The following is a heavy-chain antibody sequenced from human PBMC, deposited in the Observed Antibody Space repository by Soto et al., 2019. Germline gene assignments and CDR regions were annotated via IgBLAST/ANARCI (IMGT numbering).Heavy chain of an antibody. J-gene: IGHJ5*02. CDR1: GGSISSNDFY. CDR3: ARLSGSWQSCFDP. D-gene: IGHD6-13*01. CDR2: IYYSGNT. V-gene: IGHV4-31*03. Sequence: QVQLQESGPGLVKPSQTLSLTCIVSGGSISSNDFYWSWIRQHPGKGLEWIGYIYYSGNTYYNPSLKSRVTILVDPSKNQFSLKVSSWTAADTAVYYCARLSGSWQSCFDPWGQGTLVTVSS.